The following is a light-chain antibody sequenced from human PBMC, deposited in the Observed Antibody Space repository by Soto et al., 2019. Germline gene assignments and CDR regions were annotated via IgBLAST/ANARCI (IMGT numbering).Light chain of an antibody. V-gene: IGLV2-23*02. CDR3: CSYAGSNTYVV. Sequence: QSVLTQPASVSGSPGQPITISCTGTSSDVGRYNLVSWYQQHPGKAPKLMIYEVTKRPSGVSNRFSGSKSGNTASLTISGPQAEDEADYYCCSYAGSNTYVVFGGGTKLTVL. CDR1: SSDVGRYNL. CDR2: EVT. J-gene: IGLJ2*01.